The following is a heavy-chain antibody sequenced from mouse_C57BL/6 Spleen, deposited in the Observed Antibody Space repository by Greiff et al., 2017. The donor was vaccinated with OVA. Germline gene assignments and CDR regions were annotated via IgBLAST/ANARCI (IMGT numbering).Heavy chain of an antibody. CDR3: ARARYDGLEGSYYFDY. V-gene: IGHV5-4*03. CDR1: GFTFSSYA. Sequence: EVKLMESGGGLVKPGGSLKLSCAASGFTFSSYAMSWVRQTPEKRLEWVATISDGGSYTYYPDNVKGRFPISRDNAKNNLYLQMSHLKSEDTAMYYCARARYDGLEGSYYFDYWGQGTTLTVSS. J-gene: IGHJ2*01. D-gene: IGHD2-3*01. CDR2: ISDGGSYT.